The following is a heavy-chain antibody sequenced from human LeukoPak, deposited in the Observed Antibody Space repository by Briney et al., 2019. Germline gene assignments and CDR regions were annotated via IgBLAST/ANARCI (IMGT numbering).Heavy chain of an antibody. CDR1: GYTLTELS. D-gene: IGHD5-18*01. CDR3: ATNRGYSYGYYLDY. CDR2: FDPEDGET. Sequence: ASVKVSCKVSGYTLTELSMHWVRQAPGKGLEWMGGFDPEDGETIYARKFQGRVTMTEDTSTDTAYMELSSLRSEDTAVYYCATNRGYSYGYYLDYWGQGTLVTVSS. V-gene: IGHV1-24*01. J-gene: IGHJ4*02.